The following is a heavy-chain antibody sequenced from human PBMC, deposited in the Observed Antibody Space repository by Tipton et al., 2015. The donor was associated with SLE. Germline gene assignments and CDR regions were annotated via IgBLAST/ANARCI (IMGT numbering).Heavy chain of an antibody. V-gene: IGHV4-38-2*02. D-gene: IGHD6-13*01. CDR1: GYSISSDCY. J-gene: IGHJ4*02. CDR2: IYHSGST. CDR3: ARGPDGSSWSGYYFDY. Sequence: TLSLTCTVSGYSISSDCYWGWIRQPPGKGLEWIGSIYHSGSTHYNPSLKSRVSISVDTSKNQFSLKLSSVTAADTAVYYCARGPDGSSWSGYYFDYWGQGTLVTVSS.